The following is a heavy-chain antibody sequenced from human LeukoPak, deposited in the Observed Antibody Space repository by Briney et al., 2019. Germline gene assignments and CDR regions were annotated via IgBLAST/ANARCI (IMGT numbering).Heavy chain of an antibody. D-gene: IGHD4-17*01. CDR2: ISGSGGST. CDR1: GLTVSDCY. J-gene: IGHJ4*02. CDR3: AKDPGYGDYALDY. V-gene: IGHV3-23*01. Sequence: AGGSLRLSCATSGLTVSDCYISWVRQAPGKGLEWVSAISGSGGSTYYADSVKGRFTISRDNSKNTLYLQMNSLRAEDTAVYYCAKDPGYGDYALDYWGQGTLVTVSS.